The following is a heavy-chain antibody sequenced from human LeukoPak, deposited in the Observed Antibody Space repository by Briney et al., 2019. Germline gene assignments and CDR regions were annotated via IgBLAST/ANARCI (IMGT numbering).Heavy chain of an antibody. V-gene: IGHV3-23*01. D-gene: IGHD2-2*01. CDR2: ISGTGVST. J-gene: IGHJ4*02. Sequence: PGGSLRLSCAASGFTFGSYAMTWVRQAPGKGLEWVSGISGTGVSTYYADSVKGRFTVSRDNSKNTVYVQMNSLRAEDTAVYYCAKGGGYCSGTSCPFDSWGQGTLVTVSS. CDR3: AKGGGYCSGTSCPFDS. CDR1: GFTFGSYA.